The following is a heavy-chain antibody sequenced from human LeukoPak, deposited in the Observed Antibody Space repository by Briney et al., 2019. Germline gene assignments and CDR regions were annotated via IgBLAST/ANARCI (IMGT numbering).Heavy chain of an antibody. J-gene: IGHJ5*02. CDR3: ARAVYCSGGSCYRSWFDP. CDR1: GFTLDDYG. D-gene: IGHD2-15*01. V-gene: IGHV3-20*04. CDR2: INWNGGST. Sequence: GGSLRLSCAASGFTLDDYGMSWVRQAPGKGLEWVSGINWNGGSTGYADSVKGRFTISRDNAKNSLYLQMNSLRAEDTALYYCARAVYCSGGSCYRSWFDPWGQGTLVTVFS.